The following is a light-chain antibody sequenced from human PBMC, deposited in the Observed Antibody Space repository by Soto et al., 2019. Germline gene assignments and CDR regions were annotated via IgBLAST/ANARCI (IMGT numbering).Light chain of an antibody. J-gene: IGKJ4*01. Sequence: DIQMTKSPASLSASVGDRVTITCRASQSISSYLTWYQQKPGKDPKLLIYAASSLQSGVPTRFSGSGTGTDITLTISSRQPEDVATYDWQQSDRTPLTCGGGTEVEIK. CDR3: QQSDRTPLT. CDR2: AAS. V-gene: IGKV1-39*01. CDR1: QSISSY.